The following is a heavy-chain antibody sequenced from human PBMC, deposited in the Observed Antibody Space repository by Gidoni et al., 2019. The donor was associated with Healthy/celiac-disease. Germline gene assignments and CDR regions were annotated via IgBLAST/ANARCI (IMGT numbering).Heavy chain of an antibody. CDR1: GFTFSSYR. J-gene: IGHJ6*02. V-gene: IGHV3-21*01. D-gene: IGHD2-2*01. CDR3: ARLNIVVVPAANYYGMDV. CDR2: ISSSSSYI. Sequence: EVQLVESGGGLVKPGGSLRLSCSASGFTFSSYRRNWVRQAPGKGLEWVSSISSSSSYIYYADSVKGRFTISRDNAKNSLYLQMNSLRAEDTAVYYCARLNIVVVPAANYYGMDVWGQGTTVTVSS.